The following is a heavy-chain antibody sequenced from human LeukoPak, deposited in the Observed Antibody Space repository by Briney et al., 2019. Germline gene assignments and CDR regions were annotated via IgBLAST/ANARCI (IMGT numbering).Heavy chain of an antibody. D-gene: IGHD2-2*01. Sequence: TGGSLRLSCAASGFTFSSYSMNWVRQAPGKGLEWVSYIGSSSSTIYYADSVKGRFTISRDNAKNSLYLQMNSLRAEDTAVYYCARGLPIVVVPAAGDYWGQGTLVTVSS. V-gene: IGHV3-48*01. CDR3: ARGLPIVVVPAAGDY. CDR1: GFTFSSYS. J-gene: IGHJ4*02. CDR2: IGSSSSTI.